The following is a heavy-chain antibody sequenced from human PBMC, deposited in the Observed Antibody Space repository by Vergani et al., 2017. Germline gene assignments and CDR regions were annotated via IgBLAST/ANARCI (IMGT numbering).Heavy chain of an antibody. CDR3: ARDRGWELLDDDAFDI. Sequence: QVQLVQSGAEVMKPGSSVKVSCKASGGTFSSYAISWVRQAPGQGLEWMGGIIPIFGTANYAQKFQGRVTITADKSTSTAYMELSSLRSEDTAVYYCARDRGWELLDDDAFDIWGQGTMVTVSS. CDR2: IIPIFGTA. CDR1: GGTFSSYA. J-gene: IGHJ3*02. V-gene: IGHV1-69*06. D-gene: IGHD1-26*01.